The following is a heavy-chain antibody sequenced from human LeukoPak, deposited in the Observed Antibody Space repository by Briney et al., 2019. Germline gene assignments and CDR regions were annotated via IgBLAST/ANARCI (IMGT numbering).Heavy chain of an antibody. CDR1: GGSFSGYY. D-gene: IGHD3-22*01. CDR3: ARGPYYYDKFDY. Sequence: PSETLSLTCAVYGGSFSGYYWSWIRQPPGKGLEWIGEINHSGSTNYNPSLKSRVTMSVDTSKNQFSLKLSSVTAADTAVYYCARGPYYYDKFDYWGQGTLVTVSS. V-gene: IGHV4-34*01. J-gene: IGHJ4*02. CDR2: INHSGST.